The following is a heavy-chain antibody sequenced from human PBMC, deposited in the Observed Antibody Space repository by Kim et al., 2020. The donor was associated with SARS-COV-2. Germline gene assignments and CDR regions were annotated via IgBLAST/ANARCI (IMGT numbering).Heavy chain of an antibody. Sequence: LKSRVTISVDTSKNQFSLKLSSVTAADTAVYYCARGGYYDSSGYYYSFGYWGQGTLVTVSS. J-gene: IGHJ4*02. V-gene: IGHV4-34*01. CDR3: ARGGYYDSSGYYYSFGY. D-gene: IGHD3-22*01.